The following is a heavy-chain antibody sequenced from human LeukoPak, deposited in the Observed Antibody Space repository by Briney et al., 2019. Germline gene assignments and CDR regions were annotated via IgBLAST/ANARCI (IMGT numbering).Heavy chain of an antibody. CDR1: GYTFTSYD. V-gene: IGHV1-8*01. CDR2: MNPNSGNT. CDR3: ARGSRRTLVVTAIPGGGWFDP. D-gene: IGHD2-21*02. J-gene: IGHJ5*02. Sequence: ASVKVSCKASGYTFTSYDINWVRQAPGQGLEWMGWMNPNSGNTGYAQKFQGRVTMTRNTSISTAYMELSSLRSEDTAVYYCARGSRRTLVVTAIPGGGWFDPWGQGTLVTVSS.